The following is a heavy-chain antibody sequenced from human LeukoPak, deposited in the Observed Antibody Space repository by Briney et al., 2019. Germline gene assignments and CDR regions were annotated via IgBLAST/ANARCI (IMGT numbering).Heavy chain of an antibody. CDR3: ARDPYYYDSSGYYGYFDY. J-gene: IGHJ4*02. Sequence: GRSLRLSCAASGFTFSSYSMNWVRQAPGKGLEWVSSISSSSSYIYYADSVKGRFTISRDNAKNSLYLQMNSLRAEDTAVYYCARDPYYYDSSGYYGYFDYWGQGTLVTVSS. D-gene: IGHD3-22*01. V-gene: IGHV3-21*01. CDR1: GFTFSSYS. CDR2: ISSSSSYI.